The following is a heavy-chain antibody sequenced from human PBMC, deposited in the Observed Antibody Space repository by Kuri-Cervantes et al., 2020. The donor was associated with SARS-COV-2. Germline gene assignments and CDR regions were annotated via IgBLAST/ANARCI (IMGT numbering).Heavy chain of an antibody. J-gene: IGHJ4*02. D-gene: IGHD6-19*01. CDR3: ASTILGLNSSGWYGYFDY. CDR1: GYTFTSYD. CDR2: MNPNSGNT. V-gene: IGHV1-8*03. Sequence: ASVKVSCKASGYTFTSYDINWVRQATGQGLEWMGWMNPNSGNTGYAQKFQGRVTITTDESTSTAYMELSSLRSEDTAVYYCASTILGLNSSGWYGYFDYWGQGTLVTVSS.